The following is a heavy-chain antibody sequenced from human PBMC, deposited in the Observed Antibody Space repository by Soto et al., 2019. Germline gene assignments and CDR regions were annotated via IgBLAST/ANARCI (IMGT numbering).Heavy chain of an antibody. J-gene: IGHJ4*02. V-gene: IGHV1-18*01. D-gene: IGHD3-16*01. CDR2: ISAYTGNT. CDR1: GYSFTSYG. Sequence: QAQLVQSGAEVKKPGASVKVSCKASGYSFTSYGISWVRQAPGQGLEWMGWISAYTGNTKYAPKLQGRVTMTTDTSTTTAYMELRSLRSDDKAVYYCLWGSSEFDYWGQGTLVTVS. CDR3: LWGSSEFDY.